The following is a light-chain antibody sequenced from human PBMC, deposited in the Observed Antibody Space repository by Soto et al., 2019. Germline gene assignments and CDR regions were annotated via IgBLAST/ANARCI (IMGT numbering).Light chain of an antibody. CDR2: DVS. CDR3: CSYAGRATLV. CDR1: SSDVGGYNY. J-gene: IGLJ3*02. Sequence: QSALTQPRSVSGSPGQSVTISCTGTSSDVGGYNYVSWYQQHPGKAPKLMIFDVSKRPSGVPDRFSGSKSGNTASLTISGLQAEDEADYYCCSYAGRATLVFGGGTKLTVL. V-gene: IGLV2-11*01.